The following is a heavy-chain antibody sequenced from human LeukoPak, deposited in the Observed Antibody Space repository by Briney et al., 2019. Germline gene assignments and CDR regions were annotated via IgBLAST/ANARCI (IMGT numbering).Heavy chain of an antibody. CDR2: IKSKTDGGTT. Sequence: GGSLRLSCAASGFTLSNAWMSWVRQAPGKGLEWVGRIKSKTDGGTTDYAAPVKGRFTISRDDSKNTLYLQMNSLKTEDTAVYYCTTLELLWFGELLSGSIYGMDVWGKGTTVTVSS. CDR3: TTLELLWFGELLSGSIYGMDV. J-gene: IGHJ6*04. D-gene: IGHD3-10*01. CDR1: GFTLSNAW. V-gene: IGHV3-15*01.